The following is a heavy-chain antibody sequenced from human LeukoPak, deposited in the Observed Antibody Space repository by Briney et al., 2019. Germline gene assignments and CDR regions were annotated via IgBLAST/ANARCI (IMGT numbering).Heavy chain of an antibody. V-gene: IGHV3-30-3*01. J-gene: IGHJ6*02. CDR3: VRAMDV. CDR1: GFTFSSYA. CDR2: ISYDGSNK. Sequence: PGGSLRLSCAASGFTFSSYAMLWVRQAPGKGLEWVAVISYDGSNKYYADSVKGRFTISRDNSKNTLYLQMNSLRAEDTAVYYCVRAMDVWGQGTTVTVSS.